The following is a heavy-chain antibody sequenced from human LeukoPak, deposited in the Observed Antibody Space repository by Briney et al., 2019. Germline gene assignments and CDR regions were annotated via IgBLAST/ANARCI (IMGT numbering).Heavy chain of an antibody. CDR1: GFTFSSYS. Sequence: PGGSLRLSCAASGFTFSSYSMNWVRQAPGKGLGWVSYISSSSSTIYYADSVKGRFTISRDNAKNSLYLQMNSLRAEDTAVYYCARDCSGGSCYADAFDIWGQGTMVTVSS. CDR3: ARDCSGGSCYADAFDI. V-gene: IGHV3-48*04. D-gene: IGHD2-15*01. J-gene: IGHJ3*02. CDR2: ISSSSSTI.